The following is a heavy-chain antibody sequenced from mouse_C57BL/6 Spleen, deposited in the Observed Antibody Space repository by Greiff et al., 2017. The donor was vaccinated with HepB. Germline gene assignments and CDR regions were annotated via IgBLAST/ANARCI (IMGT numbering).Heavy chain of an antibody. CDR2: ISSGSSTI. J-gene: IGHJ2*01. CDR1: GFTFSDDG. CDR3: GRKLGDY. V-gene: IGHV5-17*01. D-gene: IGHD3-3*01. Sequence: EVKLVESGGGLVKPGGSLKLSCAASGFTFSDDGMHWVRQAPEKGLEWVAYISSGSSTIDYADTVKGRFTISRDNAKNTLFLQTTSLRAEDTAMYYCGRKLGDYWGQGTTLTVSS.